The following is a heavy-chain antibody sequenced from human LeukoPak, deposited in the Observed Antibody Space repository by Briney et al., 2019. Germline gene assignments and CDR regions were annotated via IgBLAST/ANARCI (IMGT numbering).Heavy chain of an antibody. D-gene: IGHD3-22*01. J-gene: IGHJ5*02. Sequence: SETLSLTCTVSGGSISSHYWSRIRQPPGKGLEWIGYIYYSGSTKYNPSLKSRVTISVDTSESQFSLKLSSVTAADTAVYYCARLYDSSGYTNWLDPWGQGTLVTVSS. CDR2: IYYSGST. CDR3: ARLYDSSGYTNWLDP. CDR1: GGSISSHY. V-gene: IGHV4-59*11.